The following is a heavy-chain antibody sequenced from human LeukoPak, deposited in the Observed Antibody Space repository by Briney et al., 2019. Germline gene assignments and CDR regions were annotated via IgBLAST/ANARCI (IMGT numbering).Heavy chain of an antibody. CDR3: ARDRVGNYDFWSGFDY. Sequence: SETLSLTCTVSGGSISSGSYYWSWIRQPAGKGLEWIGRIYTSGSTNYNPSLKSRVTMSVDTSKNQFSLKLSSVTAADTAVYYCARDRVGNYDFWSGFDYWGQGTLVTVSS. J-gene: IGHJ4*02. CDR2: IYTSGST. D-gene: IGHD3-3*01. CDR1: GGSISSGSYY. V-gene: IGHV4-61*02.